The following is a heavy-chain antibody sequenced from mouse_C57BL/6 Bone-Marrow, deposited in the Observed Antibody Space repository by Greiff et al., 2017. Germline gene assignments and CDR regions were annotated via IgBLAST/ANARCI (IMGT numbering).Heavy chain of an antibody. CDR1: GFTFSDAW. Sequence: EVHLVESGGGLVQPGGSMKLSCAASGFTFSDAWMDWVRQSPEKGLEWVAEIRNKANNHATYYAESVKGRFTISRDDSKSSVYLQMNSLRAEDTGIYYCTLYYGSSWDWFAYWGQGTLVTVSA. J-gene: IGHJ3*01. CDR3: TLYYGSSWDWFAY. CDR2: IRNKANNHAT. D-gene: IGHD1-1*01. V-gene: IGHV6-6*01.